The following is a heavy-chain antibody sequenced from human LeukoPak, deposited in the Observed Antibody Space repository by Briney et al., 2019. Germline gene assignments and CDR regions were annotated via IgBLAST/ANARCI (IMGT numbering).Heavy chain of an antibody. D-gene: IGHD1-1*01. V-gene: IGHV4-31*03. CDR3: ARLGTTGTVDY. CDR2: IYYSGST. CDR1: GGSISSGGYY. Sequence: PSQTLSLTCTVSGGSISSGGYYWSWIRQHPGKGLEWTGYIYYSGSTYYNPSLKSRVTISVDTSKNQFSLKLSSVTAADTAVYYCARLGTTGTVDYWGQGTLVTVSS. J-gene: IGHJ4*02.